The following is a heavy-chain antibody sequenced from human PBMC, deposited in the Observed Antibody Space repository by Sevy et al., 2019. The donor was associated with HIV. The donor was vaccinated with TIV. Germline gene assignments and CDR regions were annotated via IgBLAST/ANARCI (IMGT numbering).Heavy chain of an antibody. CDR2: IRWNGGSV. V-gene: IGHV3-9*01. CDR3: AKSKVASVYHYYGLDV. CDR1: GFTFDEHA. J-gene: IGHJ6*02. Sequence: GGSLRLSCRTFGFTFDEHAMHWVRQVPGKGLEWVSGIRWNGGSVAYADSVKGRFTISRDNTKSSLSLQMNGLRPEDTAMYYCAKSKVASVYHYYGLDVWGHGTTVTVSS.